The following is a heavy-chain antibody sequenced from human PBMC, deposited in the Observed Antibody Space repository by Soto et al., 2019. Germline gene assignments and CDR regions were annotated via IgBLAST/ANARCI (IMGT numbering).Heavy chain of an antibody. Sequence: EVQLLESGGGLVQPGGSLRLSCVASGFTFSSYALSWVRQAPGKGLQWVSSISGSNSVTYYADSVKGRFTISRDNSKNTLYLQMNSLRAEDTAVDYCARGERADYRGCEDWGQGTLVTVSS. V-gene: IGHV3-23*01. J-gene: IGHJ4*02. CDR2: ISGSNSVT. D-gene: IGHD3-10*01. CDR1: GFTFSSYA. CDR3: ARGERADYRGCED.